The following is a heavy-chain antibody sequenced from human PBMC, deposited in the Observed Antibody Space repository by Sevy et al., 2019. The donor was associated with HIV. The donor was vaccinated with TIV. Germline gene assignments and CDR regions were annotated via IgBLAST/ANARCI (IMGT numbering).Heavy chain of an antibody. CDR1: GYSISNGYY. V-gene: IGHV4-38-2*01. D-gene: IGHD1-7*01. CDR2: VYYSGST. J-gene: IGHJ3*01. Sequence: SETLSLTCAVSGYSISNGYYWGWIRQPPGKGLEWIGSVYYSGSTYYNPSLESRVTISVDTSTNQFSLKLSSVTAADTAVYYCARANNWNYVRDSFDLRGQGTMVTVSS. CDR3: ARANNWNYVRDSFDL.